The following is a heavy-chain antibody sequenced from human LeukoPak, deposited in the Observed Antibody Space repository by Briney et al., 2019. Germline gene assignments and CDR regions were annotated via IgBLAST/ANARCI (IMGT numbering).Heavy chain of an antibody. D-gene: IGHD3-22*01. CDR1: GYTFTSYG. CDR2: ISAYNGNT. J-gene: IGHJ4*02. CDR3: ARDTYYYDSSGYYY. V-gene: IGHV1-18*01. Sequence: ASVKVSCKASGYTFTSYGISWVRQAPGQGLEWMGWISAYNGNTNYAQKFQGRVTMTRDTSTSTVYMELSSLRSEDTAVYYCARDTYYYDSSGYYYWGQGTLVTVSS.